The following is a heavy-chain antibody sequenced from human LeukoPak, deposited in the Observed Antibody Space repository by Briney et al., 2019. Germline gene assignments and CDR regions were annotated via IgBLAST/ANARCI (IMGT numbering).Heavy chain of an antibody. CDR2: ISSSSSTI. J-gene: IGHJ4*02. V-gene: IGHV3-48*01. CDR1: GFTFSGSA. Sequence: GGSLRLSCAASGFTFSGSAIHWVRQASGKGLEWVSYISSSSSTIYYADSVKGRFTISRDNAKNSLYLQMNSLRAEDTAVYYCARRAGDYSHPYDYWGQGTLVTVSS. CDR3: ARRAGDYSHPYDY. D-gene: IGHD3-22*01.